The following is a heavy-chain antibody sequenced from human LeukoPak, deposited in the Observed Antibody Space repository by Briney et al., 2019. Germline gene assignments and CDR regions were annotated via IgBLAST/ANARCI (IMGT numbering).Heavy chain of an antibody. V-gene: IGHV4-34*01. CDR1: GGSFSSYY. CDR2: INHSGST. D-gene: IGHD3-3*01. CDR3: ARVGVYDFWSGYYPNNWFDP. Sequence: PSETLSLTCAVYGGSFSSYYWSWIRQPPGKGLEWIGEINHSGSTNYNPSLKSRVTISVDTSKNQFSLKLSSVTAADTAVYYCARVGVYDFWSGYYPNNWFDPWGQGTLVTVSS. J-gene: IGHJ5*02.